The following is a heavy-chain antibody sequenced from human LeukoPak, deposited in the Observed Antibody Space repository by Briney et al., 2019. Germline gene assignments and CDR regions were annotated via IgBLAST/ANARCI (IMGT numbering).Heavy chain of an antibody. D-gene: IGHD4-17*01. CDR2: IYTSGST. J-gene: IGHJ4*02. V-gene: IGHV4-4*07. CDR3: ARDRGTVTDEGRFDY. CDR1: GGSISSYY. Sequence: SETLSLTCTVSGGSISSYYWSWIRQPAGKGLEWIGRIYTSGSTNYNPSPKSRVTMSVDTSKNQFSLKLSSVTAADTAVYYCARDRGTVTDEGRFDYWGQGTLVTVSS.